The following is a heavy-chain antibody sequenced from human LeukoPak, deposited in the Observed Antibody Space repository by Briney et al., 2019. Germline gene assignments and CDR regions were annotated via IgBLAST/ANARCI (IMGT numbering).Heavy chain of an antibody. CDR1: GFTFSSYG. V-gene: IGHV3-23*01. CDR2: FSASGGGT. D-gene: IGHD5-24*01. J-gene: IGHJ4*02. CDR3: AKSGYNRFDY. Sequence: GGTLRLSCTASGFTFSSYGMSWVRQAPGKGLEWVSGFSASGGGTYYADSVKGRFTISRDNSKNTLYLQMNSLRAEDTALYFCAKSGYNRFDYWGQGTLVTVSS.